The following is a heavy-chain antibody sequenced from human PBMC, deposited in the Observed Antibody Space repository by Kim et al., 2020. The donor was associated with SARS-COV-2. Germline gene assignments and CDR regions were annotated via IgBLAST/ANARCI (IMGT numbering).Heavy chain of an antibody. J-gene: IGHJ5*02. D-gene: IGHD3-3*01. V-gene: IGHV1-18*01. CDR2: ISAYNGNT. Sequence: ASVKVSCKASGYTFTSYGISWVRQAPGQGLEWMGWISAYNGNTNYAQKLQGRVTMTTDTSTSTAYMELRSLRSDDTAVYYCARDETSYDFWSPNWFDPWGQGTLVTVSS. CDR1: GYTFTSYG. CDR3: ARDETSYDFWSPNWFDP.